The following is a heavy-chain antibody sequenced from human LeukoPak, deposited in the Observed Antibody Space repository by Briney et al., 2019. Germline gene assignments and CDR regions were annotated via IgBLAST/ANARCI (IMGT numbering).Heavy chain of an antibody. CDR3: ARHRGYSYGYGYFDY. Sequence: PSETLSLTCAVYGGSFSGYYWSWIRQPPGKGLEWIGEINHSGSTNYNPSLKSRVTISVDTSKSQFSLKLSSVTAADTAVYYCARHRGYSYGYGYFDYWGQGTLVTVSS. D-gene: IGHD5-18*01. J-gene: IGHJ4*02. CDR1: GGSFSGYY. V-gene: IGHV4-34*01. CDR2: INHSGST.